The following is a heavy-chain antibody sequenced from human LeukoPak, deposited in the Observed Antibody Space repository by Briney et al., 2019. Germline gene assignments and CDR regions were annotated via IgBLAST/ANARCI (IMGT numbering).Heavy chain of an antibody. V-gene: IGHV3-30*18. Sequence: GRSLRLSCAASGFTFSSHGMHWVRQAPGKGLEWVAVISYDGSNKYYADSVKGRFTISRDNSKNTLYLQMNSLRAEDTAVYYCAKELAAAGFDYWGQGTLVTVSS. CDR3: AKELAAAGFDY. CDR1: GFTFSSHG. CDR2: ISYDGSNK. J-gene: IGHJ4*02. D-gene: IGHD6-13*01.